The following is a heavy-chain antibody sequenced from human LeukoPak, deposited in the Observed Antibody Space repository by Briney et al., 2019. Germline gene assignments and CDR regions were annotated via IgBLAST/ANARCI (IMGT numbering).Heavy chain of an antibody. CDR2: IYTSGST. D-gene: IGHD4-17*01. CDR1: GFTVSSNY. V-gene: IGHV3-66*01. CDR3: ARSTRGAYWFFDL. J-gene: IGHJ2*01. Sequence: GGSLRLSCAASGFTVSSNYMSWVRQAPGKGLEWVSVIYTSGSTYYADSVKGRFTISRDNSQNTLDLQMNSLRPEDTAVYYCARSTRGAYWFFDLWGRGTLVTVSS.